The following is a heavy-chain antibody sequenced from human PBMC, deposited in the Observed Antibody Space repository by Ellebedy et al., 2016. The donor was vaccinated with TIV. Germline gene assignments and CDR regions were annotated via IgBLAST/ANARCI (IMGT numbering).Heavy chain of an antibody. D-gene: IGHD3-10*01. CDR1: GGSFSGYY. CDR3: ARAGSAYYYGMDV. Sequence: GSLRLSXAVYGGSFSGYYWSWIRQPPGKGLEWIGEINHSGSTNYNPSLKSRVTISVDTSKNQFSLKLSSVTAADTAVYYCARAGSAYYYGMDVWGQGTTVTVSS. CDR2: INHSGST. V-gene: IGHV4-34*01. J-gene: IGHJ6*02.